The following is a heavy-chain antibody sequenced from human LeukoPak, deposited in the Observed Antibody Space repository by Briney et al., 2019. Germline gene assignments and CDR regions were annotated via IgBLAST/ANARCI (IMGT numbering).Heavy chain of an antibody. CDR2: INRSGTT. D-gene: IGHD2-2*01. J-gene: IGHJ5*02. Sequence: PSETLSLTCAVYGGSFSGYYWSWIRQAPGKGLEWIGEINRSGTTNYNPSLKSRVSISVDTSKNQFSLRLASVTAADTAVYYCARLQYCSTTSCYYPFDPWGQGTLVTVST. V-gene: IGHV4-34*01. CDR1: GGSFSGYY. CDR3: ARLQYCSTTSCYYPFDP.